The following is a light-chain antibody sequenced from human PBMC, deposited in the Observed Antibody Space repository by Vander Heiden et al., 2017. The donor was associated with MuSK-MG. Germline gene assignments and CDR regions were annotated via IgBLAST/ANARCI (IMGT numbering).Light chain of an antibody. J-gene: IGKJ2*01. V-gene: IGKV1-39*01. CDR3: QQSHSAPRT. Sequence: DIQFPQSPSSLSASVGDRVTITCRASPHIGSLLHRYQQQPGKVPNYLIKAASSLELGLPPRFSGSGSGTDFTLTISGMKPEDFATSYCQQSHSAPRTFGEGTKVEIK. CDR1: PHIGSL. CDR2: AAS.